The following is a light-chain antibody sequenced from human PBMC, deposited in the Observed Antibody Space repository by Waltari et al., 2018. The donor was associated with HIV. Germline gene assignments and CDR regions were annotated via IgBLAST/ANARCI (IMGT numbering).Light chain of an antibody. V-gene: IGLV1-40*01. CDR1: SSNIGAGYD. Sequence: QSVLTQPPSVSGAPGQRVTISCTGSSSNIGAGYDVHWYQQLPGTAPTLLIFGTNNRPSGVPDRCSGSKCGTSASLAITGLQAEDEAEYYCQSYDSSLSGWVVFGGGTKVTVL. CDR2: GTN. J-gene: IGLJ2*01. CDR3: QSYDSSLSGWVV.